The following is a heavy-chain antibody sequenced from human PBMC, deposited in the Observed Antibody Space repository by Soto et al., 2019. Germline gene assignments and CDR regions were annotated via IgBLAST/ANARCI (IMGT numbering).Heavy chain of an antibody. CDR3: GKGRSYYYYYGVDV. V-gene: IGHV3-7*05. CDR2: INQDGTDK. Sequence: GVSLRLSCAASGFTFSNSWLSWVRQAPGKGLEWVANINQDGTDKYYVDSVKGRFTISRDNSKSTLFLQMNSLRAEDTAVYYCGKGRSYYYYYGVDVWGQGTTVTVSS. CDR1: GFTFSNSW. J-gene: IGHJ6*02. D-gene: IGHD1-26*01.